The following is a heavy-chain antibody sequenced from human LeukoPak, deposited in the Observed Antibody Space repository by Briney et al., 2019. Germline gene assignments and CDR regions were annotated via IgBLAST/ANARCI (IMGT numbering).Heavy chain of an antibody. V-gene: IGHV1-18*01. CDR1: GYTFSSYG. CDR2: ISAYNGNT. D-gene: IGHD5-18*01. Sequence: ASVKVSCKASGYTFSSYGISWVRQAPGQGLEWMGWISAYNGNTYYAQNLQGRVTMTRDTSISTAYMELSRLRSDDTAVYYCARDRTAMALYYFDYWGQGTLVTVSS. J-gene: IGHJ4*02. CDR3: ARDRTAMALYYFDY.